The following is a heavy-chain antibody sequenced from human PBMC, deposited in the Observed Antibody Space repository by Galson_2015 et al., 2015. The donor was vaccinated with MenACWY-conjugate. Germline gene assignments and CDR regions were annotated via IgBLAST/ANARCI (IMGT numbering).Heavy chain of an antibody. V-gene: IGHV4-39*01. Sequence: ETLSLTCTVSGGSISSSSFYWGWIRQPPEKGLEWIGSLYYSGTTYYNLSLKSRVTISVDTSKNQFSLRLSSVTAADTAVYYCARHSSGSYYLLDYWGQGTLVTVSS. J-gene: IGHJ4*02. CDR3: ARHSSGSYYLLDY. CDR1: GGSISSSSFY. CDR2: LYYSGTT. D-gene: IGHD1-26*01.